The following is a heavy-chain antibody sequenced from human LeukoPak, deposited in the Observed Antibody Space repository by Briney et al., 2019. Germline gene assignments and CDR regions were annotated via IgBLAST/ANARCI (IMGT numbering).Heavy chain of an antibody. J-gene: IGHJ6*02. Sequence: SETLSLTCTVSGGSISSYYWSWIRQPPGKGLEWIGYIYYSGSTNYNPSLKSRVTTSVDTSKNQFSLKLSSVTAADTTVYYCARDTKVEGFGELLYYGMDVWGQGTTVTVSS. CDR3: ARDTKVEGFGELLYYGMDV. CDR2: IYYSGST. CDR1: GGSISSYY. D-gene: IGHD3-10*01. V-gene: IGHV4-59*01.